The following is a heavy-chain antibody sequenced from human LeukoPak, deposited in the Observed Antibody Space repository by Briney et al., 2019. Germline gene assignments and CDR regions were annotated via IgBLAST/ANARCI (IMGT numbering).Heavy chain of an antibody. CDR3: ARDLELLWFGGGADY. CDR1: GFTFSSYE. V-gene: IGHV3-48*03. J-gene: IGHJ4*02. D-gene: IGHD3-10*01. CDR2: ISSSGSTI. Sequence: GGSLRLSCAASGFTFSSYEMNWVRQAPVKGLEWVSYISSSGSTIYYADSVKGRFTISRDNAKNSLYLQMNSLRAEDTAVYYCARDLELLWFGGGADYWGQGTLVTVST.